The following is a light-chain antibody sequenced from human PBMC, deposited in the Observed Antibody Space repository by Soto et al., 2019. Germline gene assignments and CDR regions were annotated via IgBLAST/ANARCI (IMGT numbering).Light chain of an antibody. Sequence: SYELTQPPSVSVSPGQTARITCSGDVLPKKYAYWYQQRSGQAPVLVIYEDTKRPSGIPEGFSASSSGTMATLTISGARVDDEADYSCYSTESSGSYRGVFGGGTKLTVL. J-gene: IGLJ3*02. CDR1: VLPKKY. V-gene: IGLV3-10*01. CDR2: EDT. CDR3: YSTESSGSYRGV.